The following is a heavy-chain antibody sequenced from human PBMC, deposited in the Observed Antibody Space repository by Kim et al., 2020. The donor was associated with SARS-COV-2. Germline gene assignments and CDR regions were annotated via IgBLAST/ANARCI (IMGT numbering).Heavy chain of an antibody. Sequence: GGSLRLSCAASGFTFSSYAMSWVRQAPGKGLEWVSAISGSGGSTYYADSVKGRFTISRDNSKNTLYLQMNSLRAEDTAVYYCAKGGIQLWASQPDYWGQGTLVTVSS. D-gene: IGHD5-18*01. J-gene: IGHJ4*02. CDR2: ISGSGGST. CDR3: AKGGIQLWASQPDY. V-gene: IGHV3-23*01. CDR1: GFTFSSYA.